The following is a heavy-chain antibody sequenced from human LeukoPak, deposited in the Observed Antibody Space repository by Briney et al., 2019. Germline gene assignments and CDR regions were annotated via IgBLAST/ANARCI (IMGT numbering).Heavy chain of an antibody. J-gene: IGHJ6*03. Sequence: PGGSLRLSCTASGFTFSSYSMNWVRQAPGKGLEWVSSISSSSGYIYYADSVKGRFTISRDNAKNSLYLQMNSLRAEDTAVYYCARGIYCSSTSCYTEYYYYYMDVWGKGTTVTVSS. V-gene: IGHV3-21*01. CDR3: ARGIYCSSTSCYTEYYYYYMDV. D-gene: IGHD2-2*02. CDR1: GFTFSSYS. CDR2: ISSSSGYI.